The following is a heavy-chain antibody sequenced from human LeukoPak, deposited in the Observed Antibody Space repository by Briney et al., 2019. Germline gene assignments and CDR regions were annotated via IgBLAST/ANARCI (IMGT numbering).Heavy chain of an antibody. V-gene: IGHV3-7*01. J-gene: IGHJ6*03. CDR2: IKQDGSEK. CDR3: ARDYQPLLYYMDV. Sequence: GRSLRLSCAASGFTFSSYWMNWVRQAPGKGLEWVANIKQDGSEKYYVDSMKGRFTISRDNAKNSLYLQMNSLRAEDTAVYYCARDYQPLLYYMDVWGKGTTVTVSS. D-gene: IGHD2-2*01. CDR1: GFTFSSYW.